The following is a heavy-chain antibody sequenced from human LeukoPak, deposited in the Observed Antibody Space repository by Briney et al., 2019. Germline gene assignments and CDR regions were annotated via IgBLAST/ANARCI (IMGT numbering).Heavy chain of an antibody. CDR1: GGTFSSYA. V-gene: IGHV1-69*04. CDR2: IIPILGIA. CDR3: ARESHYYGSGSYYTSFDY. D-gene: IGHD3-10*01. Sequence: ASVKVSCKASGGTFSSYAISWVRQAPGQGLEWMGRIIPILGIANYAQKFQGRVTITADKSTSTAYMELSSLRSEDTAVYYCARESHYYGSGSYYTSFDYWGQGTLVTVSS. J-gene: IGHJ4*02.